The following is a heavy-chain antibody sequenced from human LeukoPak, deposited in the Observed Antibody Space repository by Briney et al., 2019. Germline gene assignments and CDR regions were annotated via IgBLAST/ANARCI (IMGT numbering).Heavy chain of an antibody. CDR2: ISGGGGST. Sequence: GGSLRLSCAASGFTFNSYAMSWVRQAPGKGLEWVSAISGGGGSTYHADSVKGRFTISRDNSKNTLYLQMNSLKVEDTAVYYCTTDLKESGSDTTTGFQYWGQGTLVTVSS. CDR3: TTDLKESGSDTTTGFQY. D-gene: IGHD1-26*01. CDR1: GFTFNSYA. J-gene: IGHJ4*02. V-gene: IGHV3-23*01.